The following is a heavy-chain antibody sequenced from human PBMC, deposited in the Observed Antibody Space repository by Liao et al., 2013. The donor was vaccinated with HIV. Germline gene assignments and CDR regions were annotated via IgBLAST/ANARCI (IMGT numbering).Heavy chain of an antibody. CDR1: GGSFSGYY. CDR2: INHSGST. D-gene: IGHD3-22*01. V-gene: IGHV4-34*01. CDR3: ARLSDYYDSSGYYVDV. Sequence: QVQLQQWGAGLLKPSETLSLTCAVYGGSFSGYYWSWIRQPPGKGLEWIGEINHSGSTNYNPSLKSRVTISVDTSKNQFSLKLSSVTAADTAVYYCARLSDYYDSSGYYVDVWGKGTTGHRLL. J-gene: IGHJ6*03.